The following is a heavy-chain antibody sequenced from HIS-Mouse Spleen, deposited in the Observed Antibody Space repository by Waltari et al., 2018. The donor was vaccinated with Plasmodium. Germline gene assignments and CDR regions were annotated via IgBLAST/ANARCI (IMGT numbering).Heavy chain of an antibody. V-gene: IGHV4-34*01. J-gene: IGHJ4*02. CDR1: GGSFLGYY. CDR2: INHSGRT. Sequence: QVQLQQWGAGLLKPSETLSLPCAVSGGSFLGYYWSWIRQPPGKGLAWIGEINHSGRTNYNPSLKSRVTISVDTSKNQFSLKLSSVTAADTAVYYCARLVVVASKDSYWGQGTLVTVSS. CDR3: ARLVVVASKDSY. D-gene: IGHD2-15*01.